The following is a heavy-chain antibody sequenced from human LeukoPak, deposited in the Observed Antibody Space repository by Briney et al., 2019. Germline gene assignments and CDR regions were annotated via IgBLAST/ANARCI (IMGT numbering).Heavy chain of an antibody. V-gene: IGHV4-34*01. Sequence: SETLSLTCAVYGGSFSGYYWSWIRQPPGKGLEWIGEINHSGSTNYNPSLKSRVTISVDTSKNQFSLKLSSVTAADTAVYYCARRWGRSEMATGHGTDYWGQGTLVTVSS. D-gene: IGHD5-24*01. CDR3: ARRWGRSEMATGHGTDY. CDR1: GGSFSGYY. CDR2: INHSGST. J-gene: IGHJ4*02.